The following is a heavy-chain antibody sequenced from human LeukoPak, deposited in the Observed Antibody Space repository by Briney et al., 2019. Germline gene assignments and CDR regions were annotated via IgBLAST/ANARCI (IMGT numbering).Heavy chain of an antibody. CDR3: TTDRGALTN. V-gene: IGHV3-15*01. Sequence: GGSLRLSCAASGFTFSNAWMSWVRQAPGKGLEWVGRIQSKTEGGTTDYAAPVKGRFTISRDDSKTTLYLQMNSLKTEDTAMYYCTTDRGALTNWGQGTLVTVSS. D-gene: IGHD1-1*01. J-gene: IGHJ4*02. CDR2: IQSKTEGGTT. CDR1: GFTFSNAW.